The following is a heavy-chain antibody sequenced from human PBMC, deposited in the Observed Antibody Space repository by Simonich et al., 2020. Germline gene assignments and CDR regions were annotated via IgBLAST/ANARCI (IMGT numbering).Heavy chain of an antibody. CDR2: INPNSGSK. CDR3: ASSKRGYNWNDFDY. CDR1: GYTFTGYY. J-gene: IGHJ4*02. V-gene: IGHV1-2*02. Sequence: QVQLVQSGAEVKKPGASVKVSCKASGYTFTGYYMHWVRQAPGQGLEWRGGINPNSGSKNDAQKFEGRVTMTRDTSISTASMELSRLRSDDTAVYYCASSKRGYNWNDFDYWGQGTLVTVSS. D-gene: IGHD1-1*01.